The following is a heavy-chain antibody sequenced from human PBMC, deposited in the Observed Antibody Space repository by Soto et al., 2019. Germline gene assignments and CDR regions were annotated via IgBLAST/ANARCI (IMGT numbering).Heavy chain of an antibody. J-gene: IGHJ4*02. CDR1: GDTFSFYT. D-gene: IGHD3-10*01. CDR2: INPIVSMS. Sequence: QVQLVQSGTEVKKPGSSVKVSCKASGDTFSFYTINWVRQAPGLGLEWVGRINPIVSMSNYAQKFQVRVSMTADKSTSTAYMELRSLRSDDTAMYFCAASYGSGYRAFDYWGQGALVTVSS. V-gene: IGHV1-69*02. CDR3: AASYGSGYRAFDY.